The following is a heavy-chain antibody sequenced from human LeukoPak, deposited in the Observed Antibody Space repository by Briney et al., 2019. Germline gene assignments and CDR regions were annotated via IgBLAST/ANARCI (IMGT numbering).Heavy chain of an antibody. J-gene: IGHJ5*02. V-gene: IGHV1-69*13. CDR1: GGTFSSYA. D-gene: IGHD1-7*01. CDR3: ARGGELPYNWFDP. Sequence: APVKVSCKASGGTFSSYAISWVRQAPGQGFEWMGGIIPIFGTANYAQKFQGRVTITADESTSTAYMELSSLRSEDTAVYYCARGGELPYNWFDPWGQGTLVTVSS. CDR2: IIPIFGTA.